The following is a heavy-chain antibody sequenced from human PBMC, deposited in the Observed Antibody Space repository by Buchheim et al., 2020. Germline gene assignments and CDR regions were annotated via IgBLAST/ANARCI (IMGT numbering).Heavy chain of an antibody. V-gene: IGHV4-31*11. Sequence: QVQLQESGPGLVKPSQTLSLTCAVSGGSIISGANYWSWIRPHPGKGLEWIGYIYYSGSTFFNPSLKSRVIMSIDIYKNQFSLNLRSVTAADTAVYYCVREDDSSGSFDYWGQGTL. J-gene: IGHJ4*02. CDR2: IYYSGST. CDR1: GGSIISGANY. D-gene: IGHD3-22*01. CDR3: VREDDSSGSFDY.